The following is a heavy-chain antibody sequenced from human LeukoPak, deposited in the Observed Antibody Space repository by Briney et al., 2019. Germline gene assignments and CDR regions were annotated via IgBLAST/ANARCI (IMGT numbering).Heavy chain of an antibody. Sequence: GSSVKVSCKASGGTFSSYAISWVRQAPGQGLEWMGGIIPIFGTANYAQKFQGRVTITADESTSTAYMELSSLRSEDTAVYYCARGYCSGGSCYGVPWFDPWGQGTLVTVSS. J-gene: IGHJ5*02. CDR3: ARGYCSGGSCYGVPWFDP. D-gene: IGHD2-15*01. CDR2: IIPIFGTA. CDR1: GGTFSSYA. V-gene: IGHV1-69*01.